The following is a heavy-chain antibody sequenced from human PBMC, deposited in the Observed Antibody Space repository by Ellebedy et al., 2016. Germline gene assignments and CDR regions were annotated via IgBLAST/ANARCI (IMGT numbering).Heavy chain of an antibody. V-gene: IGHV3-33*01. CDR2: IWYDGSNK. Sequence: GGSLRPSCAASGFTFSGHAMHWVRQAPGKGLEWVANIWYDGSNKGYAESVKGRFTISRDNSKNTVYLQMHSLRAEDTAVYYCARDGQHLAPYSMDVWGQGTTVTVSS. CDR1: GFTFSGHA. CDR3: ARDGQHLAPYSMDV. J-gene: IGHJ6*02. D-gene: IGHD1-1*01.